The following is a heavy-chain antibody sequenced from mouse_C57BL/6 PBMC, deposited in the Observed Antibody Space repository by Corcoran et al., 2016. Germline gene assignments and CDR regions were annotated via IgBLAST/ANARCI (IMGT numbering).Heavy chain of an antibody. V-gene: IGHV1-66*01. J-gene: IGHJ4*01. Sequence: QVQLQQSGPELVKPGASVKISCKASGYSFTSYYIHWVKQRPGQGLEWIGWIYPGSGNTKYNEKFKGKATLTADTSSSTAYMQLSSLTSEDSAVYYCARWDYDGMDYWGQGTSVTVSS. CDR1: GYSFTSYY. CDR2: IYPGSGNT. CDR3: ARWDYDGMDY.